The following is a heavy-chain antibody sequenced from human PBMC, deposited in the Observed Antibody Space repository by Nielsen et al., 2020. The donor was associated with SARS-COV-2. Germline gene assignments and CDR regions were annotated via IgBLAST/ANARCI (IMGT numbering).Heavy chain of an antibody. D-gene: IGHD2-21*01. CDR2: IYYSGST. J-gene: IGHJ4*02. V-gene: IGHV4-31*03. CDR3: ARVTGRVFQYFDY. CDR1: GRSISSGGYY. Sequence: SATLSLTCTVSGRSISSGGYYWSWIRQHPGKGLEWIGYIYYSGSTYYNPSLKSRVTISVDTSKNQFSLKLSSVTAADTAVYYCARVTGRVFQYFDYWGQGTLVTVSS.